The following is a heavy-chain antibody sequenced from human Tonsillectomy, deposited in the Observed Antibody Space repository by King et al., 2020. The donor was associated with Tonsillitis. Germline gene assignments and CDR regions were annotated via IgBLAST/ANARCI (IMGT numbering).Heavy chain of an antibody. CDR2: IIPFFGIA. V-gene: IGHV1-69*01. Sequence: GQLVQSGAEVKKPGSSVKVSCKASVGTFSSYAISWVRQAPGQGLEWMGGIIPFFGIAHYAQKCQDRVTITAGESTTTAYLDLGSLRSDDTAVFYCARSERGLEYNWNFPFDYWGQGTLVTVSS. D-gene: IGHD1-7*01. J-gene: IGHJ4*02. CDR1: VGTFSSYA. CDR3: ARSERGLEYNWNFPFDY.